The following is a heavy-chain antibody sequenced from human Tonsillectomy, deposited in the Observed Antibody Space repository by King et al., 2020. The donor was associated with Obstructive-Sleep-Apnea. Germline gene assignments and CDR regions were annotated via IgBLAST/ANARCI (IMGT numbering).Heavy chain of an antibody. J-gene: IGHJ5*02. V-gene: IGHV2-70*11. CDR3: SRSSGGSCYSVQA. Sequence: VTLKESGPALVKPTQTLTLTCTFSGFSLSTSGMCLSCIRQPPGKALEWLAGICCDDDKYYSTSMKTRLTSSKDTSKNKVVRTMTNMYPVDNATYYCSRSSGGSCYSVQAWGQGTLVTVSS. CDR2: ICCDDDK. CDR1: GFSLSTSGMC. D-gene: IGHD2-15*01.